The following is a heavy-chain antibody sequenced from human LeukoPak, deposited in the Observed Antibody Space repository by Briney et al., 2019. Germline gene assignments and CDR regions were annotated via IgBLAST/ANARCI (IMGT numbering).Heavy chain of an antibody. V-gene: IGHV4-31*03. J-gene: IGHJ3*02. CDR2: IYYSGST. Sequence: SETLSLTCTVSGGSISSGGYYWSWIRQHPGKGLEWIGYIYYSGSTYYNPSLKSRVTISVDTSKNQFSLKLSSVTAADTAVYYCARDDHYYDSSGPYASAFDIWGQGTMVTVSS. CDR1: GGSISSGGYY. CDR3: ARDDHYYDSSGPYASAFDI. D-gene: IGHD3-22*01.